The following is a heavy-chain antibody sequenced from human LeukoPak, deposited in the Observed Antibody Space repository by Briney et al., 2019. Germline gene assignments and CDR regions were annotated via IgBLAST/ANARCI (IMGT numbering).Heavy chain of an antibody. CDR2: IYYSGST. J-gene: IGHJ5*02. CDR1: GGSFSGYY. CDR3: ARGGNYCPHWWFDP. Sequence: SETLSLTCAVYGGSFSGYYWGWVRQPPRKGLEWIGSIYYSGSTSYNPSLKSRVTMSPDASKDQFSLELNSVAPADTAVYYCARGGNYCPHWWFDPWGRGTLVSVSS. V-gene: IGHV4-34*11. D-gene: IGHD1-26*01.